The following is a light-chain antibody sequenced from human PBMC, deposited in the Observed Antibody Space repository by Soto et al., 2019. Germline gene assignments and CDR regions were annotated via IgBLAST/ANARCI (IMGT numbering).Light chain of an antibody. CDR3: AAWDGSLRGYV. CDR2: SNN. CDR1: SSNIGSNT. V-gene: IGLV1-44*01. J-gene: IGLJ1*01. Sequence: QSVLTQPPSTSGTPGQRVTISCSGSSSNIGSNTVNWYQHLPGTAPKLLIYSNNQRPSGVPDRFSCSKSGTSASLAVSGLQSEDEADYYCAAWDGSLRGYVFGTGTKVTVL.